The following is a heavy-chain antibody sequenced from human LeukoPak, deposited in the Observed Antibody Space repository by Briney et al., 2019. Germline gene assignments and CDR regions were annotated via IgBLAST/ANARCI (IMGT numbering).Heavy chain of an antibody. V-gene: IGHV1-2*06. CDR2: INPNSGGT. J-gene: IGHJ6*03. CDR3: AREEQYYDISTGYYSYYYYYMDV. D-gene: IGHD3-9*01. Sequence: ASVKVSCKASGYTFTGYYMHWVRQAPGQGLEWMGRINPNSGGTNYAQKFRGRVTMTRDTSISTAYMELSRLRSDDTAVYYCAREEQYYDISTGYYSYYYYYMDVWGKGTTVTVSS. CDR1: GYTFTGYY.